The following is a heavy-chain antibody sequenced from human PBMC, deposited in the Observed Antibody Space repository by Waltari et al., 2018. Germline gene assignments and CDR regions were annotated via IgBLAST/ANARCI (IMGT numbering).Heavy chain of an antibody. CDR1: GYSFTSYW. CDR2: IYPTDSDT. J-gene: IGHJ6*03. D-gene: IGHD3-9*01. CDR3: ARLGPDDTPYYHYYYMDV. Sequence: EVQLVQSGAEAKKTGESLKISCKGSGYSFTSYWIGWVRQMPGKGLEWMGIIYPTDSDTRYSPSFQGQVTISADKSIRTAYLQWTSLKASDTAMYYCARLGPDDTPYYHYYYMDVWGKGTTVTVSS. V-gene: IGHV5-51*01.